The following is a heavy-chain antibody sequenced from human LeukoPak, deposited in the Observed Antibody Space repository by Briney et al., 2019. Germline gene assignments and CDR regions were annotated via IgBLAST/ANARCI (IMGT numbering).Heavy chain of an antibody. D-gene: IGHD4-17*01. CDR1: GYTFTGYY. J-gene: IGHJ3*02. Sequence: GASVKVSCKASGYTFTGYYMHWVRQAPGQGLEWMGWINPNSGGTNYAQKFQGRVTMTRDTSISTAYMELSRLRSDDTAVYYCARPYGDSTDDAFDIWGQGTMVTVSS. CDR3: ARPYGDSTDDAFDI. V-gene: IGHV1-2*02. CDR2: INPNSGGT.